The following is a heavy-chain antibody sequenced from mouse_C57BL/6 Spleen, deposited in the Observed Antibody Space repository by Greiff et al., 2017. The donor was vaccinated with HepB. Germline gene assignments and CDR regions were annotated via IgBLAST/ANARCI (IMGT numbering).Heavy chain of an antibody. Sequence: QVQLQQSGAELARPGASVKLSCKASGYTFTSYGISWVKQRTGQGLEWIGEIYPRSGNTYYNEKFKGKATLTADKSSSTAYMELRSLTSEDSAVYFCARYDYDDVYYAMDYWGQGTSVTVSS. CDR3: ARYDYDDVYYAMDY. D-gene: IGHD2-4*01. CDR2: IYPRSGNT. CDR1: GYTFTSYG. J-gene: IGHJ4*01. V-gene: IGHV1-81*01.